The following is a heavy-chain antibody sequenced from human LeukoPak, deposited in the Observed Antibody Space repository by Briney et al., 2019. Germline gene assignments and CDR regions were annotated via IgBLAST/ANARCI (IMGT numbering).Heavy chain of an antibody. CDR2: IIPIFGTA. V-gene: IGHV1-69*01. J-gene: IGHJ6*03. CDR3: ARGGVVPAAYYYYYYMDV. D-gene: IGHD2-2*01. CDR1: GGAFSSYA. Sequence: SVKVSCKASGGAFSSYAISWVRQAPGQGLEWMGGIIPIFGTANYAQKFQGRVTITADESTSTAYMELSSLRSEDTAVYYCARGGVVPAAYYYYYYMDVWGKGTTVTVSS.